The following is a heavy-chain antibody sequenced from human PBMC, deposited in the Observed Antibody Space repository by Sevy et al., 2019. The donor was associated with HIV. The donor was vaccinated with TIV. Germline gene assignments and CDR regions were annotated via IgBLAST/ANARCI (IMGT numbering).Heavy chain of an antibody. CDR1: GFTFSSYE. CDR2: ISSSGSTI. V-gene: IGHV3-48*03. J-gene: IGHJ4*02. D-gene: IGHD1-26*01. CDR3: ARDRSGRYDY. Sequence: GSLRLSCAASGFTFSSYEMNWVRQAPGNGLEWVSYISSSGSTIYYADSVKGRFTISRDNAKNSLYLQMNSLRAEDTAVHYCARDRSGRYDYWGQGTLVTVSS.